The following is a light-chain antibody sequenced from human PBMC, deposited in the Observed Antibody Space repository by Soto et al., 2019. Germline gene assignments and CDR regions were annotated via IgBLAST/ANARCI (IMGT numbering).Light chain of an antibody. CDR2: SNN. Sequence: QSVLTQPPSASGTPGQRVTISCSGSSSNIGDNTVNWYQQLPGTAPKLLIYSNNQRPSGVPDRHSGSKSGTSASLAISGLQSEDEGDYYCAAWDDSLIGYVFGTGTKLTVL. CDR3: AAWDDSLIGYV. V-gene: IGLV1-44*01. CDR1: SSNIGDNT. J-gene: IGLJ1*01.